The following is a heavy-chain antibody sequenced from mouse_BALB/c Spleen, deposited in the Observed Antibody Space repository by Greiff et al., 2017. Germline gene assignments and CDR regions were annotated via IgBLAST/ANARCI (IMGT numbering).Heavy chain of an antibody. D-gene: IGHD1-1*01. CDR2: IWGGGST. Sequence: VKLVESGPGLVAPSQSLSITCTVSGFSFTRYSVHWVRQPPGKGLEWLGMIWGGGSTDYNSAIKSRLSISKDNSKSQVFLKMNSLQTDDTAMYYCSSLGGKTTVVADYAMDYWGQGTSVTVSS. J-gene: IGHJ4*01. CDR1: GFSFTRYS. CDR3: SSLGGKTTVVADYAMDY. V-gene: IGHV2-6-4*01.